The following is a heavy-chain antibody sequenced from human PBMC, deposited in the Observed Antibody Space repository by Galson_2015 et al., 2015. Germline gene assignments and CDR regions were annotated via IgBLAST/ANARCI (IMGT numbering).Heavy chain of an antibody. CDR2: ISSSSTYI. Sequence: SLRLSCAASGFTFSSYSMNWVRQAPGQGLEWVSSISSSSTYIHYADSVKGRFTISRDEAMSSLYLQMNSLRAEDSAYYYCARDRPDGVSSPYYMDVWGKGTTVTVSS. V-gene: IGHV3-21*01. CDR1: GFTFSSYS. CDR3: ARDRPDGVSSPYYMDV. J-gene: IGHJ6*03. D-gene: IGHD5-24*01.